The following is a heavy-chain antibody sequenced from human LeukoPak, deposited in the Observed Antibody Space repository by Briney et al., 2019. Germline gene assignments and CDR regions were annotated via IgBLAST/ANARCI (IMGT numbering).Heavy chain of an antibody. CDR1: GYTFTSYG. Sequence: GASVTVSCKASGYTFTSYGISWVRQAPGQGLEWMGWINPNSGGTNYAQKFQVRGTMTRDTSISTAYMELSRLRSDDTAVYYCARSAESSSWVEFDYWGQGTLVTVSS. J-gene: IGHJ4*02. CDR3: ARSAESSSWVEFDY. D-gene: IGHD6-13*01. CDR2: INPNSGGT. V-gene: IGHV1-2*02.